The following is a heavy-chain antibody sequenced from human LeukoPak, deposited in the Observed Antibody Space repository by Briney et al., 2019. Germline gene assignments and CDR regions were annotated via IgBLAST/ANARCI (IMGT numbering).Heavy chain of an antibody. D-gene: IGHD2-2*01. CDR3: ARESGDILVVPYY. CDR1: GYTFTSYD. V-gene: IGHV1-8*01. J-gene: IGHJ4*02. Sequence: ASVKVSCKASGYTFTSYDINWVRRATGQGLEWMGWMSPISGNTGYAQKFQGRLTMTRNTAINTAHMELSGLRSEDTAVYYCARESGDILVVPYYWGQGTLVTVSS. CDR2: MSPISGNT.